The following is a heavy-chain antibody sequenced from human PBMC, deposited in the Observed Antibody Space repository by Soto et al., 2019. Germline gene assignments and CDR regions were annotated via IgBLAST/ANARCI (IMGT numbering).Heavy chain of an antibody. J-gene: IGHJ4*02. CDR2: ISSSSSTI. D-gene: IGHD5-18*01. Sequence: GGSLRLSCATSGFTFSSYSMNWVRQAPGKGLEWISYISSSSSTIYYADSVKGRFTISRDNAKNSLYLQMNSLRDEDTAVYYCARVISMDLLLHTAPGYWGQGTLVTVSS. V-gene: IGHV3-48*02. CDR3: ARVISMDLLLHTAPGY. CDR1: GFTFSSYS.